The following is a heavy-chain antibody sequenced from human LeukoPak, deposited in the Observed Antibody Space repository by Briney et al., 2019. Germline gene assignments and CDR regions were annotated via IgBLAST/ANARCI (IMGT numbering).Heavy chain of an antibody. CDR1: GGSVSSGSYY. CDR3: ARVRDYHYYFDY. J-gene: IGHJ4*02. Sequence: SETLSLTCTVSGGSVSSGSYYWSWIRQPPGKGLEWIGYIYYSGSTNYNPSLKSRVTISVDTSKNQFSLKLSSVTAADTAVYHCARVRDYHYYFDYWGQGTLVTVSS. D-gene: IGHD3-16*01. V-gene: IGHV4-61*01. CDR2: IYYSGST.